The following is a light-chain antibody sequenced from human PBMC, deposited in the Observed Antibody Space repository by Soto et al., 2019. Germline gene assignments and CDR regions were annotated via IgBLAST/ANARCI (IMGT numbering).Light chain of an antibody. CDR2: GAS. Sequence: EIVLTQSPGTLSLSPGERATLSCRASQSVSSSYLAWYQQKPGQAPRLLIYGASSRATGIPDRFSGSGSGTDFTLTISSLETEDFAVYYCQQYGSSPITFGKGKRLEIK. V-gene: IGKV3-20*01. CDR1: QSVSSSY. J-gene: IGKJ5*01. CDR3: QQYGSSPIT.